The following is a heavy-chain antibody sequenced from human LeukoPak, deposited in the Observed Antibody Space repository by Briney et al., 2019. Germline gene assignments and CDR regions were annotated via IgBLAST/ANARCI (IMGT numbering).Heavy chain of an antibody. J-gene: IGHJ4*02. CDR3: ARGSWGEIAGRKSFEF. V-gene: IGHV1-8*01. D-gene: IGHD6-6*01. CDR2: MNPNSGNT. CDR1: EYTFTSYD. Sequence: ASVTVSCKASEYTFTSYDINWVRQAPGQGLEWMGWMNPNSGNTGYAQKFQGRVTMTRVTSISKAYMELNNLTYEDTAVYYCARGSWGEIAGRKSFEFWGQGSLVTVSS.